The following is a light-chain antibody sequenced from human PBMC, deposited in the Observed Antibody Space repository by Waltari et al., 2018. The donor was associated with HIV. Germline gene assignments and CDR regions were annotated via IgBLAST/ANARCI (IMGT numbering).Light chain of an antibody. Sequence: QSALTQPASVSGSPGQSITLPCTVPSSDVGRYNRVAWYQQYPGKAPKLIIYEVTKRPSGVSNRFSGSKSGNTASLTLAGLQADDEADYYCSSYAGARVFGGGTNLIVL. J-gene: IGLJ3*02. V-gene: IGLV2-23*02. CDR1: SSDVGRYNR. CDR3: SSYAGARV. CDR2: EVT.